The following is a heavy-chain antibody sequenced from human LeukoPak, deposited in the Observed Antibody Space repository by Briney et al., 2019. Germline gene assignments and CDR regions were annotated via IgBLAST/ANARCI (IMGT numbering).Heavy chain of an antibody. CDR2: ISGSGGST. CDR1: GFTFSSYA. Sequence: GGSLRLSCAASGFTFSSYAMSWVRQAPGKGLEWVSAISGSGGSTYYADSVKGRFTISRDNSKNTMYLQMNSLRAEDTAVYYCARVKYCSGSRIYYYYYMDVWGKGTTVTISS. D-gene: IGHD3-10*01. CDR3: ARVKYCSGSRIYYYYYMDV. J-gene: IGHJ6*03. V-gene: IGHV3-23*01.